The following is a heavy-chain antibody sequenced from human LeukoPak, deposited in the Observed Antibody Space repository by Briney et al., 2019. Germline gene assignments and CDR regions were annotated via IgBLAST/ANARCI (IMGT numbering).Heavy chain of an antibody. Sequence: SVKVSCTASGYTFTGYYMHWVRQAPGQGLEWMGRIIPILGIANYAQKFQGRVTITADKSTSTAYMELSSLRSEDTAVYYCARDRAVIRWFDPWGQGTLVTVSS. CDR1: GYTFTGYY. CDR3: ARDRAVIRWFDP. D-gene: IGHD3-10*01. J-gene: IGHJ5*02. CDR2: IIPILGIA. V-gene: IGHV1-69*04.